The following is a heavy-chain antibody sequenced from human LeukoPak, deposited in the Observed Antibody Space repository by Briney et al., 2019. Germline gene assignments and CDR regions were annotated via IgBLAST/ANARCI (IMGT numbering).Heavy chain of an antibody. D-gene: IGHD6-19*01. CDR2: IYYSGST. V-gene: IGHV4-61*01. J-gene: IGHJ4*02. CDR1: GVSVSGGCYY. Sequence: SETLSLTCTVSGVSVSGGCYYWIWVRQPPGKGLEWFVYIYYSGSTNYNPSLKSRVTISVDTSKNQFSLKLSSVTAADTAVYFCARQLRGEAVAGHLQPFDYWGQGTLVTVSS. CDR3: ARQLRGEAVAGHLQPFDY.